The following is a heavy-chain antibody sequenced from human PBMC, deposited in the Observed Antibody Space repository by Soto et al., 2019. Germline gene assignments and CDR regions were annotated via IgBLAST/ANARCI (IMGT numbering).Heavy chain of an antibody. J-gene: IGHJ4*02. CDR2: INPNSGGT. V-gene: IGHV1-2*04. Sequence: ASVKVSCKASGYTFTGYYMHWVRQAPGQGLEWMGWINPNSGGTNYAQKFQGWVTMTRDTSISTAYMELSRLRSDDTAVYYCARGQLRFLEWLLSTYLFDYWGQGTLVTVSS. CDR1: GYTFTGYY. CDR3: ARGQLRFLEWLLSTYLFDY. D-gene: IGHD3-3*01.